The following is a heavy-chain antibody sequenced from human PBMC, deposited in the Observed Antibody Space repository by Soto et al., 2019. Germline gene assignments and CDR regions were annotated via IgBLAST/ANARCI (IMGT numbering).Heavy chain of an antibody. Sequence: GGSLRLSCAASGFSFNNYAMSWVRQAPGKGLEWVSSVSGSGGGTYYADSVKGRFTISRDNSKNTLYLQMNSLRAEDTAVYYCAKDLSPLYYYYGMDVWGQGTTVTVTS. V-gene: IGHV3-23*01. CDR2: VSGSGGGT. CDR1: GFSFNNYA. CDR3: AKDLSPLYYYYGMDV. J-gene: IGHJ6*02.